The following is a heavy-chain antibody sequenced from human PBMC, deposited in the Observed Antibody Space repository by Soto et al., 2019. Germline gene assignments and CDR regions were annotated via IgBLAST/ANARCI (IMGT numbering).Heavy chain of an antibody. CDR3: ARHKYSSRKVDDAFDI. D-gene: IGHD2-2*01. J-gene: IGHJ3*02. V-gene: IGHV5-51*01. Sequence: GESLKISCKGAGYTFTSHWIAWVRQTPGKGLEWMGIIYPGDSESRYSTSCQGQVTISADKSISTAYLQWNSLKASDTAMYYCARHKYSSRKVDDAFDIWGQGTKVTVSS. CDR1: GYTFTSHW. CDR2: IYPGDSES.